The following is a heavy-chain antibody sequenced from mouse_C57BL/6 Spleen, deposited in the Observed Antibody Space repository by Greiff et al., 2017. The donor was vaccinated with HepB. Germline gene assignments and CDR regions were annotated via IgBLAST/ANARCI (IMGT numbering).Heavy chain of an antibody. CDR3: ARKGPYWYFDV. CDR2: IDPSDSYT. J-gene: IGHJ1*03. Sequence: QVQLQQPGAELVMPGASVKLSCKASGYTFTSYWMHWVKQRPGQGLEWIGEIDPSDSYTNYNQKFKGKSTLTVDKSSSTAYMQLSSLTSKDSAVYYCARKGPYWYFDVWGTGTTVTVSS. V-gene: IGHV1-69*01. CDR1: GYTFTSYW.